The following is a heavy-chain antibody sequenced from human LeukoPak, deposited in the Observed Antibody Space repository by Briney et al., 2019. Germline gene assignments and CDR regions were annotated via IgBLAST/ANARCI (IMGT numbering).Heavy chain of an antibody. CDR2: INPSGGST. CDR1: GYTFTSYY. Sequence: GASVKVSCKASGYTFTSYYMHWVRQAPGQGLEWMGIINPSGGSTSYAQKFQGRVTMTRDTSTSTVYMELSSLRSEDTAVYYCARALNTYYYDSSGPRGFDYWGQGTLVTVSS. V-gene: IGHV1-46*01. D-gene: IGHD3-22*01. J-gene: IGHJ4*02. CDR3: ARALNTYYYDSSGPRGFDY.